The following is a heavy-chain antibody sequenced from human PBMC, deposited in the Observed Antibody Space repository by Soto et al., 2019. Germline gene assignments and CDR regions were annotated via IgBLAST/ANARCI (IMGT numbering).Heavy chain of an antibody. Sequence: GASVKVSCKASGYTFTSYYMHWVRQAPGQGLEWMGIINPSGGSTSYAQKFQGRVTMTRNTSISTAYMELSSLRSEDTAVYYCARGRHYYYYMDVWGKGTTVTVSS. CDR3: ARGRHYYYYMDV. CDR2: INPSGGST. CDR1: GYTFTSYY. J-gene: IGHJ6*03. V-gene: IGHV1-46*01.